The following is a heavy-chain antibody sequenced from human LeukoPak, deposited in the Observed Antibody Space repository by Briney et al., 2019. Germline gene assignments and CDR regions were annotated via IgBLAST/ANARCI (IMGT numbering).Heavy chain of an antibody. Sequence: GGSLRLSCAASGFTFDDYAMHWVRQAPGKGLEWVSLISWDGGSTYYADSVKGRFTISRDNSKNSLYLQMNSLRAEDTALYYCAKDRTDYDFGHMDVWGKGTTVTVSS. D-gene: IGHD3-3*01. J-gene: IGHJ6*03. CDR2: ISWDGGST. V-gene: IGHV3-43D*03. CDR1: GFTFDDYA. CDR3: AKDRTDYDFGHMDV.